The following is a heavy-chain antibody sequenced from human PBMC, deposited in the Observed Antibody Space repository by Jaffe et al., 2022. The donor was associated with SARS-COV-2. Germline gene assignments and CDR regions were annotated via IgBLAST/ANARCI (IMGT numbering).Heavy chain of an antibody. D-gene: IGHD2-2*02. CDR2: IIPIFGTA. V-gene: IGHV1-69*01. CDR1: GGTFSSYA. CDR3: ARGLYTPPQRRENWFDP. Sequence: QVQLVQSGAEVKKPGSSVKVSCKASGGTFSSYAISWVRQAPGQGLEWMGGIIPIFGTANYAQKFQGRVTITADESTSTAYMELSSLRSEDTAVYYCARGLYTPPQRRENWFDPWGQGTLVTVSS. J-gene: IGHJ5*02.